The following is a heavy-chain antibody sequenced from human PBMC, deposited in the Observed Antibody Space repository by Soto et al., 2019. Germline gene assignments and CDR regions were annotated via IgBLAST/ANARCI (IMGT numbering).Heavy chain of an antibody. D-gene: IGHD2-15*01. J-gene: IGHJ5*01. Sequence: GGSLRLSCATSGFTLNTYGMSWFRQPPRKGLEWVSSISNSGTSTYYADSVRGRFTISRDNTRNSLYLQMNSLRDEDTSIYYCVRGWSMPDSWGQGTLVTVSS. CDR3: VRGWSMPDS. V-gene: IGHV3-21*01. CDR1: GFTLNTYG. CDR2: ISNSGTST.